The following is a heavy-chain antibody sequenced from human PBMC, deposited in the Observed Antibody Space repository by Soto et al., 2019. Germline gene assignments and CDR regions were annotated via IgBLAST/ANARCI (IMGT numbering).Heavy chain of an antibody. CDR3: AKGNWGLDS. CDR1: GYSISSIG. J-gene: IGHJ5*01. Sequence: GGSLRISFAASGYSISSIGMHSVRQAPGKALEWVALISYDGSKIYYADSVKGRFTISRDDSKNTLYLQMNSLRDEDTAVYCCAKGNWGLDSWGQGTLVTVSS. V-gene: IGHV3-30*18. D-gene: IGHD7-27*01. CDR2: ISYDGSKI.